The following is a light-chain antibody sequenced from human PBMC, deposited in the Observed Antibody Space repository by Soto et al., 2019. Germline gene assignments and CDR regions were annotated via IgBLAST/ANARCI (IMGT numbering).Light chain of an antibody. J-gene: IGLJ2*01. Sequence: QTVVTQEPSFSVSPGGTVTLTCGLSSGSVSTTYYPSWYQQTPGQAPRTLIYSTNTRSSGVPDRFSGSILGNKAALTIAGAQADDGSDYYCVLYVGSGISVFGGGTELTVL. CDR2: STN. V-gene: IGLV8-61*01. CDR3: VLYVGSGISV. CDR1: SGSVSTTYY.